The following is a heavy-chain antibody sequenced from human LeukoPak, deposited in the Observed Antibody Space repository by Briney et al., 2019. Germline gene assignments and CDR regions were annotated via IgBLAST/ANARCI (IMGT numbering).Heavy chain of an antibody. CDR1: GFTFSSYS. CDR3: ARDLSGSYFALSKAHDAFDI. J-gene: IGHJ3*02. V-gene: IGHV3-21*01. Sequence: GGSLRLSCAASGFTFSSYSMTWVRQAPGKGLEWVSSISSSSSYIYYADSVKGRFTISRDNAKNSLYLQMNSLRAEDTAVYYCARDLSGSYFALSKAHDAFDIWGQGTMVTVSS. D-gene: IGHD1-26*01. CDR2: ISSSSSYI.